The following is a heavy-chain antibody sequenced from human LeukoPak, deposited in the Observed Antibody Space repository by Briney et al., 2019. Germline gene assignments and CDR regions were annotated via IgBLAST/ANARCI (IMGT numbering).Heavy chain of an antibody. CDR1: GGSISSYY. CDR2: IYYSGST. V-gene: IGHV4-59*01. D-gene: IGHD3-10*01. CDR3: ARDGVLLWFGEASGFDP. Sequence: SETLSLTCTVSGGSISSYYWSWIRQPPGKGLEWIGYIYYSGSTNYNPSLKSRVTISVDTSKNQFSLKLSSVTAADTAVYYCARDGVLLWFGEASGFDPWGQGTLVTVSS. J-gene: IGHJ5*02.